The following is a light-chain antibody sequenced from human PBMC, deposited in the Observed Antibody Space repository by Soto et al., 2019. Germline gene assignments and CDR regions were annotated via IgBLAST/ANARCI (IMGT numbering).Light chain of an antibody. CDR2: AAS. CDR3: QQANNVPYT. Sequence: DIQMTQSPSSVSASVGDTVTITCRASQAFSSWLAWYQQKPGKAPNLLIYAASSLQSGVPSRFSGSGSETDFTLTISSLQPEDIATYYCQQANNVPYTFGQGTKLEIK. V-gene: IGKV1D-12*01. CDR1: QAFSSW. J-gene: IGKJ2*01.